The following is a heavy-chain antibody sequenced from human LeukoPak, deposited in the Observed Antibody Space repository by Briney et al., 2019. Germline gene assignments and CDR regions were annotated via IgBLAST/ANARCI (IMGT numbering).Heavy chain of an antibody. D-gene: IGHD2-2*01. CDR2: IYPDDSDT. Sequence: GESLKISCRGSGYNFASYWIAWVRQMPGKGLEWMGIIYPDDSDTTYSPSFQGQVTISADKSISTAYLQWSSLKASDTAMYYCARQSQYCSSPSCLDYYYYHMDVWGQGTTVTVSS. J-gene: IGHJ6*02. CDR1: GYNFASYW. CDR3: ARQSQYCSSPSCLDYYYYHMDV. V-gene: IGHV5-51*01.